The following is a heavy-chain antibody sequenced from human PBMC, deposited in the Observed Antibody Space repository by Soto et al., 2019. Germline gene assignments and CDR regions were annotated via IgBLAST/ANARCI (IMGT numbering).Heavy chain of an antibody. CDR2: IYSGGST. D-gene: IGHD5-18*01. V-gene: IGHV3-53*01. J-gene: IGHJ6*02. Sequence: SGGSLRLSCAASGFTVSSNYMSWVRQAPGKGLEWVSVIYSGGSTYYADSVKGRFTISRDNSKNTLYLQMNSLRAEDTAVYYCARDGNSYGFYYYYGMDVWGQGTTVTVSS. CDR3: ARDGNSYGFYYYYGMDV. CDR1: GFTVSSNY.